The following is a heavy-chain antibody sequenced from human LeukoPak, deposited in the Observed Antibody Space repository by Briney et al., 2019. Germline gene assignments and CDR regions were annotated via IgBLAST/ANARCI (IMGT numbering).Heavy chain of an antibody. CDR3: ARAYCGGDCYPVDY. CDR2: ISYDGSNK. V-gene: IGHV3-30-3*01. Sequence: GRSLRLSCAASGFTFSSHAMHWVRQAPGKGLEWVAVISYDGSNKYYADSVKGRFTISRDNSKNTLYLQMNSLRAEDTAVYYCARAYCGGDCYPVDYWGQGTLVTVSS. D-gene: IGHD2-21*02. CDR1: GFTFSSHA. J-gene: IGHJ4*02.